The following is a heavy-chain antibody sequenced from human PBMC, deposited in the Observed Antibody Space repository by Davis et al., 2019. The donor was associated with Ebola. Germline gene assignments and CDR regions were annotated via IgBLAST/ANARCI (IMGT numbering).Heavy chain of an antibody. CDR2: VSNSGSTV. CDR1: GFTFSDSY. D-gene: IGHD6-19*01. CDR3: ARQSDTSGWNPLYAWLGAMDV. V-gene: IGHV3-11*01. Sequence: GESLKIPCAASGFTFSDSYMTWIRQAPGKGLQWISYVSNSGSTVYYTDFVKGRFTISRDNAKHSLFLQMNSLRAEDTAVYYCARQSDTSGWNPLYAWLGAMDVWGKGTTVTVSS. J-gene: IGHJ6*04.